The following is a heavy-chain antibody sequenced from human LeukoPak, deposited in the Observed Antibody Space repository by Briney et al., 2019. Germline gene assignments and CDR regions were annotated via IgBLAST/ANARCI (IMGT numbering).Heavy chain of an antibody. J-gene: IGHJ3*02. CDR3: AKSNGYGLIDI. CDR1: GGSFSSYY. CDR2: INHSGTT. V-gene: IGHV4-34*01. D-gene: IGHD3-22*01. Sequence: SETLSLTCGVYGGSFSSYYWSWIRQPPGKGLEWIGEINHSGTTNYSPSLKSRVTISMDTSKNQFSLIVRSVTAADTAVYYCAKSNGYGLIDIWGQGTMVTVSS.